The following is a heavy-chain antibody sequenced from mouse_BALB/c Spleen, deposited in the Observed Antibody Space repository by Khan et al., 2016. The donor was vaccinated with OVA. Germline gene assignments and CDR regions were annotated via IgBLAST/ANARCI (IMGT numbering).Heavy chain of an antibody. CDR3: ARGNYYGYALDY. D-gene: IGHD1-1*01. CDR2: ISYSGST. J-gene: IGHJ4*01. V-gene: IGHV3-2*02. Sequence: EVKLLESGPGLVKPSQSLSLTCTVNGYSITSNYAWNWIRQFPGNKLEWMGYISYSGSTNYNPSLKSRISITRDNSKNQFFLLLHSVTTEDSATYYCARGNYYGYALDYWGQGTSVTVSS. CDR1: GYSITSNYA.